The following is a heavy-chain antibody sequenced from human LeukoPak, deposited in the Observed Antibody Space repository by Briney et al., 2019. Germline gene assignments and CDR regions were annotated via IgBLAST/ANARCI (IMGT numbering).Heavy chain of an antibody. CDR3: ARDVRLRHFDY. V-gene: IGHV3-30-3*01. CDR2: ISYDGSNK. Sequence: SGGSLRLSCAASGFTFSSYAMHWVRQAPGKGLEWVAVISYDGSNKYYADSVKGRFTISRDNSKNTLYLQMNSLRAEDTAVYYCARDVRLRHFDYWGQGTLVTVSS. D-gene: IGHD5-12*01. J-gene: IGHJ4*02. CDR1: GFTFSSYA.